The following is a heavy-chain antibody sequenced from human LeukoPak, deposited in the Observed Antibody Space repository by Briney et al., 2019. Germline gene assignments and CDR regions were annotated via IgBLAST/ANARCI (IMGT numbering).Heavy chain of an antibody. D-gene: IGHD2-2*01. Sequence: GGSLRLSCAASGFTLSDYYMSWIRQAPGQGLEWVSYISSSGSTIYYADSVTGRFTISRDNAKNSLYLHMTSLKAEDTAVYFCASHQSYYYYMDVWGKGTTVTVSS. CDR3: ASHQSYYYYMDV. J-gene: IGHJ6*03. CDR1: GFTLSDYY. V-gene: IGHV3-11*04. CDR2: ISSSGSTI.